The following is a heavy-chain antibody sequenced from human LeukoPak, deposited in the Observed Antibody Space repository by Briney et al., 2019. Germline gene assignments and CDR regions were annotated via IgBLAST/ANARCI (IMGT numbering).Heavy chain of an antibody. CDR3: ARGHEDSSGWYSSFDY. CDR1: GGTFSSYA. V-gene: IGHV1-69*01. J-gene: IGHJ4*02. Sequence: SVRVSCKASGGTFSSYAISWVRQAPGQGLEWMGGIIPIFGTANYAQKFQGRVTITADESTSTAYMELSSLRSEDTAVYYCARGHEDSSGWYSSFDYWGQGTLVTVSS. D-gene: IGHD6-19*01. CDR2: IIPIFGTA.